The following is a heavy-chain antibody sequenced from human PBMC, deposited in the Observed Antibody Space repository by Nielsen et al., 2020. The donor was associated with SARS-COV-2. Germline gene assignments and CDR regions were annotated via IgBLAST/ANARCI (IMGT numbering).Heavy chain of an antibody. V-gene: IGHV5-51*01. J-gene: IGHJ3*01. CDR2: IYPGDSKI. CDR3: VRHYGSWSSDAFDV. CDR1: GYSFTTHW. D-gene: IGHD2-15*01. Sequence: GGSLRLSCKASGYSFTTHWIGWVRQMPGRGLEWMGIIYPGDSKIRYSPSFQGQVTISADKSISTAYLHWSSLKASDTAMYYCVRHYGSWSSDAFDVWGQGTMVAIS.